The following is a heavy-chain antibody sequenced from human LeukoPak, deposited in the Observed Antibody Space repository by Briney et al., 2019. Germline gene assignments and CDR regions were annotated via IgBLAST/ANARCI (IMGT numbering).Heavy chain of an antibody. V-gene: IGHV3-20*04. J-gene: IGHJ4*02. CDR1: GFTFDDYG. CDR2: INWNGGST. D-gene: IGHD6-13*01. Sequence: GSGGSLRLSCAASGFTFDDYGMSWVRLAPGKGLEWVSGINWNGGSTGYADSVKGRFTISRDNAKNSLYLQMNSLRAEDTALYYCARAAAQPGHFDYWGQGTLVTVSS. CDR3: ARAAAQPGHFDY.